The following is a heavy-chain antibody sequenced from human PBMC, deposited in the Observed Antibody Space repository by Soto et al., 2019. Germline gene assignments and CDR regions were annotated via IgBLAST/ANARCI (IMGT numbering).Heavy chain of an antibody. D-gene: IGHD6-6*01. J-gene: IGHJ4*02. CDR3: AAPPRY. V-gene: IGHV4-59*01. CDR2: IYDTWST. Sequence: QVQLQESGPGLVKPSETLSLTCTVSGGSISSYYWSWIRQPPGKGLEWIGYIYDTWSTNYNPSLTRRVTTSVATSKTHFSLRLTSLTAAATAVYYSAAPPRYWGQATLVTVSS. CDR1: GGSISSYY.